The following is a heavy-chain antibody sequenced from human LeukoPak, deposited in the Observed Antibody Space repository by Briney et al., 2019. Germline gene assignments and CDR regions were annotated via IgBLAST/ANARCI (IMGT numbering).Heavy chain of an antibody. D-gene: IGHD4-11*01. Sequence: GSLRLSCAASGFTFSNAWMSWVRQAPGKGLEWVGRIKSKTDGGTTDYAAPVKGRFTISRDDSKNTLYLQMNSLKTEDTAVYYCTASVGSDYSNYVSGYYYMDVWGKGTTVTVSS. CDR1: GFTFSNAW. CDR3: TASVGSDYSNYVSGYYYMDV. V-gene: IGHV3-15*01. CDR2: IKSKTDGGTT. J-gene: IGHJ6*03.